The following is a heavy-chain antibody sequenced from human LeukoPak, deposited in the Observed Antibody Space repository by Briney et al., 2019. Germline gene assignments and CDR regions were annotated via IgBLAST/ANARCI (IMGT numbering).Heavy chain of an antibody. CDR2: ISYDGSNK. D-gene: IGHD3-22*01. CDR1: GFTFSSYG. J-gene: IGHJ4*02. V-gene: IGHV3-30*18. CDR3: AKVVPYDSSGPIDY. Sequence: GGSLRLSCAASGFTFSSYGMHWVRQAPGKGLEWVAVISYDGSNKYYADSVKGRFTISRDNSKNTLYLQMNSLRAEDTAVYYCAKVVPYDSSGPIDYWGQGTLVTVSS.